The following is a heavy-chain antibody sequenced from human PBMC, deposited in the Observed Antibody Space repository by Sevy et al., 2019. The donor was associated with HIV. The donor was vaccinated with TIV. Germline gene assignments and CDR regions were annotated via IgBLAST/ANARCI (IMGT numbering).Heavy chain of an antibody. CDR3: AREGAPYRNIRYCSGDNCYYNWFDP. V-gene: IGHV3-30*10. CDR2: ISDDGNNK. CDR1: GFIFNDYA. J-gene: IGHJ5*02. D-gene: IGHD2-15*01. Sequence: GGSLRLSCAASGFIFNDYAMHWVRQAPGKGLEWVAVISDDGNNKYYTDSVEGRFTISRENSKETLYLQMNSLRAVDTAIYYCAREGAPYRNIRYCSGDNCYYNWFDPWGQGTLVTVSS.